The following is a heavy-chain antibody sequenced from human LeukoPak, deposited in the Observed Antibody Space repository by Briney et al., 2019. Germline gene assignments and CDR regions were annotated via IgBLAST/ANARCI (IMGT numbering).Heavy chain of an antibody. Sequence: PSETLSLTCTVSGGSISSSSYYWGWIRQPPGKGLEWIGSIYYSGSTYYNPSLKSRVTISVDTSKNQFSLKLSSVTAADTAVYYCARDAYGGNSGGRFDPWGQGTLVTVSS. CDR1: GGSISSSSYY. CDR2: IYYSGST. CDR3: ARDAYGGNSGGRFDP. J-gene: IGHJ5*02. D-gene: IGHD4-23*01. V-gene: IGHV4-39*07.